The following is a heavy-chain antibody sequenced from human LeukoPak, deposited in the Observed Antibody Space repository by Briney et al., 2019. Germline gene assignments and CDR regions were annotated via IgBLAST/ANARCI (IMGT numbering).Heavy chain of an antibody. CDR3: ARVGPAAISSDYYYYMDV. J-gene: IGHJ6*03. Sequence: GGSLRLSCAASGFTFSDYYMSWIRQAPGKGLEWVSYISSSGSTIYYADSVKGRFTISRDNARNSLYLQMNSLRAEDTAVYYCARVGPAAISSDYYYYMDVWGKGTTVTVSS. CDR2: ISSSGSTI. V-gene: IGHV3-11*04. CDR1: GFTFSDYY. D-gene: IGHD2-2*02.